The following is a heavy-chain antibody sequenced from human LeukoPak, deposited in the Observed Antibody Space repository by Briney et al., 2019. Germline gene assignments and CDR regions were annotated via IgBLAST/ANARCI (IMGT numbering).Heavy chain of an antibody. CDR1: GFTFDDYA. V-gene: IGHV3-43D*03. CDR2: ISWDGGST. D-gene: IGHD3-22*01. CDR3: AKGHDSSGYDAFDI. J-gene: IGHJ3*02. Sequence: GGSLRLSCAASGFTFDDYAMHWVRQAQGKGLEWVSLISWDGGSTYYADSVKGRFTISRDNSKNSLYLQMNSLRAEDTALYYCAKGHDSSGYDAFDIWGQGTMVTVSS.